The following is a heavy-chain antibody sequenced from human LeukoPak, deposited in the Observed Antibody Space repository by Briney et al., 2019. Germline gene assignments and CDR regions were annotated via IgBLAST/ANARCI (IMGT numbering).Heavy chain of an antibody. Sequence: SETLSLTCTVSGGSISSYYWSWIRQPPRKGLEWIGYISYSGSTNYNPSLKSRVTISVDTSKNQFSLKLSSVTAADTAVYYCARHRYSSGWSDYDYWGQGTLVTVSS. D-gene: IGHD6-19*01. CDR1: GGSISSYY. CDR3: ARHRYSSGWSDYDY. V-gene: IGHV4-59*08. J-gene: IGHJ4*02. CDR2: ISYSGST.